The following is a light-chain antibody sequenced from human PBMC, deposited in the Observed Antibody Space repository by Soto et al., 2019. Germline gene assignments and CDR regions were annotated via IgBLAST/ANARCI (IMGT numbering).Light chain of an antibody. V-gene: IGKV3-20*01. CDR3: HQHGSSRRT. CDR2: DAS. CDR1: QSVSSNY. Sequence: EIVLTQSPGTLSLSPGERATLSCRASQSVSSNYLAWYQQKPGQAPRLLIYDASSRAAGIPDRFSGSGSGTDFTLTISRLEPEDFAVSYCHQHGSSRRTFGQGTKVEI. J-gene: IGKJ1*01.